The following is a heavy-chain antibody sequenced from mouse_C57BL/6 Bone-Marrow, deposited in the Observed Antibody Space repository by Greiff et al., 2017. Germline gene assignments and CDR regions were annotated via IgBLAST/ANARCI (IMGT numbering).Heavy chain of an antibody. CDR2: IWSGGNT. V-gene: IGHV2-2*01. J-gene: IGHJ4*01. CDR3: AREDGSSSYYAMDY. CDR1: GFSLTSYG. Sequence: QVQLKESGPGLVQPSQSLSITCTVSGFSLTSYGVLLVRQSPGKGLEWLGVIWSGGNTYSTAAFISRLSISKDNSKRQVFFKMNSLQADDTDIYYCAREDGSSSYYAMDYWGQGTSVTVSS. D-gene: IGHD1-1*01.